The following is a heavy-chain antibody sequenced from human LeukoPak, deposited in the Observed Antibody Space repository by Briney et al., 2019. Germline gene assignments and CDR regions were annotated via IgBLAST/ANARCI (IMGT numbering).Heavy chain of an antibody. CDR1: GFTFSNAW. V-gene: IGHV3-15*01. J-gene: IGHJ6*03. D-gene: IGHD4-17*01. Sequence: GGSLRLSCAASGFTFSNAWMSWVRQAPGKGLEWVGRIKSKTDGGTTDYAAPVKGRFTISRDDSKNTLYLQMNSLKTEDTAVYYCTAGTVIPNIYYYYYYYYMDVWGKGTTVTVSS. CDR2: IKSKTDGGTT. CDR3: TAGTVIPNIYYYYYYYYMDV.